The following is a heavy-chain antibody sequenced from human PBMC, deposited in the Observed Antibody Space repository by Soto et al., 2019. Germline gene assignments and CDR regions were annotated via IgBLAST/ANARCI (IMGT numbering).Heavy chain of an antibody. J-gene: IGHJ4*02. Sequence: VEYLNISCNCSGYSFSSYWIGCVRQRPGKVLEWMGIIYPGDSASRYSPSFQGQVTISAEKSSSTAYLQWSSLKASDTAMYYGARRDGYNHQTCDYCGQGTLVTVSS. CDR3: ARRDGYNHQTCDY. CDR2: IYPGDSAS. V-gene: IGHV5-51*01. D-gene: IGHD2-21*01. CDR1: GYSFSSYW.